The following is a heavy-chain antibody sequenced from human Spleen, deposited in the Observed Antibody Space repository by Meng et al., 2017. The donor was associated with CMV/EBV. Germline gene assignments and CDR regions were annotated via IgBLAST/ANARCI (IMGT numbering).Heavy chain of an antibody. Sequence: GESLKISCKGSGYSFTSYWIGWVRQIPGKGLEWMGIIYPGDSDTRYSPSFQGQVTISADKSISTAYLQWSSLKASDTAMYCCARQSGYCSGGSCYDGMDVWVQGTTVTVSS. CDR2: IYPGDSDT. CDR1: GYSFTSYW. CDR3: ARQSGYCSGGSCYDGMDV. D-gene: IGHD2-15*01. V-gene: IGHV5-51*01. J-gene: IGHJ6*02.